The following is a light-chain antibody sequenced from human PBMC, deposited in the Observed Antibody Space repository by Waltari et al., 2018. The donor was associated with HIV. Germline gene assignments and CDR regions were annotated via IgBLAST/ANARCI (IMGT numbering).Light chain of an antibody. V-gene: IGKV1-33*01. J-gene: IGKJ4*01. CDR2: AAS. CDR3: QQCKKLPLT. Sequence: DIHISQSPSSLSASLGGRVTIACQASQDIENYLTWYQQKPGKSPKLLIYAASTLGVGVPSRFSGGGSGTDFNFTINNLQPDDFATYYCQQCKKLPLTFGGGTKVEMK. CDR1: QDIENY.